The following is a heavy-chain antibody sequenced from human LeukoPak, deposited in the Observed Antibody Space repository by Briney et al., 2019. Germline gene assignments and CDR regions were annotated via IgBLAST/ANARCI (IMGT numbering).Heavy chain of an antibody. V-gene: IGHV4-59*01. J-gene: IGHJ4*02. CDR3: ARAHSSGWYMDY. CDR1: GGSISNYY. CDR2: IYSSGST. Sequence: PSETLSLTCTVSGGSISNYYWSWIRQPPGKGLEWIGYIYSSGSTNYNPSLKSRVTISVDTSKNQLSLRLNSVTAADAAVYYCARAHSSGWYMDYWGQGTLVTVS. D-gene: IGHD6-13*01.